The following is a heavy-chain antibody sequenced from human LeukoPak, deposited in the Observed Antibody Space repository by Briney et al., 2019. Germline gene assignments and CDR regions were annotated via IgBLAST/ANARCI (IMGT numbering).Heavy chain of an antibody. J-gene: IGHJ6*03. CDR1: GFTLRSYA. Sequence: QSGGSLRLSCSASGFTLRSYAMGWVRQAPGKGLEWVSYISSSGSTIYYADSVKGRFTISRDNAKNSLYLQMNSLRAEDTAVYYCARDGGVLTGYSDYYMDVWGKGTTVTVSS. CDR2: ISSSGSTI. V-gene: IGHV3-48*04. D-gene: IGHD3-9*01. CDR3: ARDGGVLTGYSDYYMDV.